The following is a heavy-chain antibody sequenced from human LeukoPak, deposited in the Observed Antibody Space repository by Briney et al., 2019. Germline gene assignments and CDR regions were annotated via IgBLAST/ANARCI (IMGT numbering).Heavy chain of an antibody. CDR1: GGSFSGYY. D-gene: IGHD3-9*01. Sequence: SETLSLTCAVDGGSFSGYYWSWIRQPPGKGLEWIGEINHSGSTNYNPSLKSRVTISVDTPKNQISLKLSSVTAADTAVYYCARVRDILTGYYNWFDPWGQGTLVTVSS. J-gene: IGHJ5*02. CDR3: ARVRDILTGYYNWFDP. CDR2: INHSGST. V-gene: IGHV4-34*01.